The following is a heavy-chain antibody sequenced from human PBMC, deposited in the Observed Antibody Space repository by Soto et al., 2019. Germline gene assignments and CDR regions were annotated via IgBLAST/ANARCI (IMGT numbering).Heavy chain of an antibody. CDR2: ISYDGSNK. J-gene: IGHJ4*02. D-gene: IGHD1-26*01. CDR1: GFTFSSYA. Sequence: GGSLRLSCAASGFTFSSYAMHWVRQAPGKGLEWVAVISYDGSNKYYADSVKGRFTISRDNSKNTLYLQMNSLRAEDTAVYYCARAVATNAPYFDYWGQGTLVTVSS. V-gene: IGHV3-30-3*01. CDR3: ARAVATNAPYFDY.